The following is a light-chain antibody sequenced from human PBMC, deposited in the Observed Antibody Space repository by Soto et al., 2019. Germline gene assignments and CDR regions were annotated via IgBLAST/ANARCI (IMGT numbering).Light chain of an antibody. CDR2: DAS. CDR3: QQRYIGLT. Sequence: EIVLTQSPVTLSLSPGERATLSCRASQSVSRYLAWYQQKPGQAPRLLVYDASIRATGIPARFSGSGSGTDFTLTISSLEPEDFAVYYCQQRYIGLTFGGGTKVEMK. V-gene: IGKV3-11*01. CDR1: QSVSRY. J-gene: IGKJ4*01.